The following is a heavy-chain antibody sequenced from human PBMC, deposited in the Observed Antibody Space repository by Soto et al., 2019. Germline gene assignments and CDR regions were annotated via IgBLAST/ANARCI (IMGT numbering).Heavy chain of an antibody. V-gene: IGHV1-69*02. D-gene: IGHD2-2*02. Sequence: QVQLVQSGAEVKKPGSSVKVSCKASGGTFSSYTISWVRQAPGQGLEWMGRIIPILGIANYAQKFQCRVKITADKSTSTAYMELSSRRSEDTAVYYCAMEYCSSTSCYRDYWGQGTLVTVSS. CDR1: GGTFSSYT. CDR3: AMEYCSSTSCYRDY. CDR2: IIPILGIA. J-gene: IGHJ4*02.